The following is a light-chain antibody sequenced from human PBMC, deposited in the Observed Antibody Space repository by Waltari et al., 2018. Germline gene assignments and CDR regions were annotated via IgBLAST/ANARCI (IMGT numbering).Light chain of an antibody. CDR3: SSYAGSNNWV. CDR2: EVN. V-gene: IGLV2-8*01. CDR1: SSAFGGYNY. Sequence: QSALTQPPSASGSPGQSVTIPCTGTSSAFGGYNYVSWYQRHPGKAPKRMIYEVNKRPSGVPDRFSGSKSGNTASLTVSGLQAEDEAEYSCSSYAGSNNWVFGGGTKLTVL. J-gene: IGLJ3*02.